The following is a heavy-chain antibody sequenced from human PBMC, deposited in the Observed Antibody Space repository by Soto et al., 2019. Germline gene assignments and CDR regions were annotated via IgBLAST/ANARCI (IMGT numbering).Heavy chain of an antibody. CDR3: ARVPYYYDSSGYPY. V-gene: IGHV1-69*02. CDR1: GGTFSSYT. D-gene: IGHD3-22*01. Sequence: QVQLVQSGAEVKKPGSSVKVSCKASGGTFSSYTISWVRQAPGQGLEWMGRIIPILGIANYAQKFQGRVMITADKSTSTAYMELSSLRSEDTAVYYCARVPYYYDSSGYPYWGQGTLVTVSS. CDR2: IIPILGIA. J-gene: IGHJ4*02.